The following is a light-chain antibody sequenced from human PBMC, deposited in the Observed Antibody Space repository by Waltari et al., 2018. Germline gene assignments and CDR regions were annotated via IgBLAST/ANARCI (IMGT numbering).Light chain of an antibody. CDR3: GGWDDSLNGWV. Sequence: QSVLPQPPSASGTPGQRVPISCSGVSSNTGNNLYSWYQQLPGAAPKRLIYRNNQRPSGVPDRFSVAKSGTSSSLAISGLRSEDEADYYCGGWDDSLNGWVFGGGTKLTVL. CDR2: RNN. V-gene: IGLV1-47*01. CDR1: SSNTGNNL. J-gene: IGLJ3*02.